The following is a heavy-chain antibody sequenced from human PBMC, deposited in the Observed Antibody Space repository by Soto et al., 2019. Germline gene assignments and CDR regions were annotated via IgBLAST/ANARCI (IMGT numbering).Heavy chain of an antibody. Sequence: SETLSLTCDVSGASITTYYWSWIRQAPGKGLEWIGNVYHTGSTDYNSSLRSRVTISVDTSKNQFSLNMNSVTAADTAVYYCARRLFGSGWTLDSWGQGALVTVSS. J-gene: IGHJ4*02. CDR3: ARRLFGSGWTLDS. D-gene: IGHD6-19*01. V-gene: IGHV4-59*13. CDR1: GASITTYY. CDR2: VYHTGST.